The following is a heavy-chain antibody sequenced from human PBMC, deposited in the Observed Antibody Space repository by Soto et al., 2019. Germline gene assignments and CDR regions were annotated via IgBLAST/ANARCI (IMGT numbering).Heavy chain of an antibody. J-gene: IGHJ6*02. V-gene: IGHV4-39*01. CDR1: GGSMKTSSYY. D-gene: IGHD4-17*01. Sequence: SETLSLTCTVSGGSMKTSSYYWGWIRQSPGKGLEWIGSVYYTGITYYNPSLRSRVTVFADMSKNQFSLRLTSVTAADAAMYYCARSDYGDHVFGLDVWGHGTTVTVSS. CDR2: VYYTGIT. CDR3: ARSDYGDHVFGLDV.